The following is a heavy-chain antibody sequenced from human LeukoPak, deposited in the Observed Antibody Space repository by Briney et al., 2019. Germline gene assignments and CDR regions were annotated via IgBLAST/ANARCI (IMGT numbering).Heavy chain of an antibody. CDR1: GGSISSYY. CDR2: IYTSGST. J-gene: IGHJ4*02. Sequence: SETLTLTCTVSGGSISSYYWSWIRQPPGKGLEWIGYIYTSGSTNYNPSLKSRVTISVDTSKNQFSLKLSSVTAADTAVYYCAREVYYYDSSGYDRYFDYWGQGTLVTVSS. D-gene: IGHD3-22*01. V-gene: IGHV4-4*09. CDR3: AREVYYYDSSGYDRYFDY.